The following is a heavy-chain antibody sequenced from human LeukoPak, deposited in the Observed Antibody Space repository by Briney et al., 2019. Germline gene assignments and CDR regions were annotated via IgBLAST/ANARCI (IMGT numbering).Heavy chain of an antibody. J-gene: IGHJ4*02. CDR1: GVTCSSYA. V-gene: IGHV1-69*13. CDR2: IIPIFGTA. Sequence: SVNVSCKTYGVTCSSYAISWVRQAPGQVLEWMGGIIPIFGTANYAQKFQGRVTITADESTSTAYMELSSLRSEDTAVYYCARGALDYSNYHEQTFDYWGQGTLVTVSS. D-gene: IGHD4-11*01. CDR3: ARGALDYSNYHEQTFDY.